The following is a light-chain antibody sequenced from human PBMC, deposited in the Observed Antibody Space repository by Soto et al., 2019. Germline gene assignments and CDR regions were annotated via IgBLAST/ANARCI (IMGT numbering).Light chain of an antibody. CDR2: AAS. J-gene: IGKJ5*01. CDR3: QNYDSDPIT. V-gene: IGKV1-27*01. Sequence: IQMTQSPSSLSASVGSRVSITRRASQGINNYLAWYQQKPGKVPKVLIYAASTLQPGVPSRFSGSGSGTDFTLTINSLQPDDIATYYCQNYDSDPITFGQGTRLETK. CDR1: QGINNY.